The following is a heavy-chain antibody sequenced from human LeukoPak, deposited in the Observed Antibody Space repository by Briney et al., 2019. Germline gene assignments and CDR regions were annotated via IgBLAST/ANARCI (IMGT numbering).Heavy chain of an antibody. D-gene: IGHD3-22*01. Sequence: PSETLSLTCTVSGGSISSYYWSWIRQPPGKGLEWIGFIYDSGSTNYNSSLKSRVTISVDTSKNQFSLKLSSVTAADTAVYYCARTYYYDSSGYYPDYYYYYMDVWGKGTTVTISS. CDR1: GGSISSYY. CDR3: ARTYYYDSSGYYPDYYYYYMDV. CDR2: IYDSGST. V-gene: IGHV4-59*12. J-gene: IGHJ6*03.